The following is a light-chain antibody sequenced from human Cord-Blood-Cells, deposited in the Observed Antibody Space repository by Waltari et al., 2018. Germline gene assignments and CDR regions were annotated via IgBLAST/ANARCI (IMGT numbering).Light chain of an antibody. V-gene: IGKV3-11*01. Sequence: EIVLTQSPATLSLSPGERATLSCRARQRVSSYLAWYQQKPGQAPRLLIYDASNRATGMPARFSGSASGTDFTLSISGLEPEDFAVYYCQQRSNWPAGSTFGPGTKVDIK. CDR2: DAS. CDR1: QRVSSY. J-gene: IGKJ3*01. CDR3: QQRSNWPAGST.